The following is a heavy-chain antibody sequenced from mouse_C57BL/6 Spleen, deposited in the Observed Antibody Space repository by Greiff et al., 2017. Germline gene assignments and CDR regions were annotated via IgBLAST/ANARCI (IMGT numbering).Heavy chain of an antibody. D-gene: IGHD2-10*01. CDR3: AKGLLPMAMDY. J-gene: IGHJ4*01. V-gene: IGHV5-17*01. CDR1: GFTFSDYG. Sequence: EVQLVESGGGLVKPGGSLKLSCAASGFTFSDYGMHWVRQAPEKGLEWVAYISSGSSTIYYADTVKGRFTISRDNAKNTLFLQMTSLRSEDTAMYYCAKGLLPMAMDYWGQGTSVTVSS. CDR2: ISSGSSTI.